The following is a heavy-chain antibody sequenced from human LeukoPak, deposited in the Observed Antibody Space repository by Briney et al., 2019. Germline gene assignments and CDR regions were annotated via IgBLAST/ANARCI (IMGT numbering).Heavy chain of an antibody. CDR3: ARKGDILTGYYSSAFDI. CDR2: IYPGDSDT. J-gene: IGHJ3*02. D-gene: IGHD3-9*01. Sequence: GESLKISCKGSGYSFTSYWIGWVRQMPGKGLEWMGIIYPGDSDTRYSPSFQGQVTISADKSISTPYLQWSSLKASDTAMYYCARKGDILTGYYSSAFDIWGQGTMVTVSS. CDR1: GYSFTSYW. V-gene: IGHV5-51*01.